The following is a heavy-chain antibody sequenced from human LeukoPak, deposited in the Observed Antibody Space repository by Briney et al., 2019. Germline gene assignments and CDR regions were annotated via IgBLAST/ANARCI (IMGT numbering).Heavy chain of an antibody. Sequence: GRSLRLSCTASGFTFGDYAMSWFRQAPGKGLEWVGFIRSKAYGGTTEYAASVKGRFTISRDDSKSIAYLQMNSLKTEDTAVYYCTRDRSPDYGDTNDAFDIWGQGTMVTVSS. CDR1: GFTFGDYA. D-gene: IGHD4-17*01. CDR2: IRSKAYGGTT. CDR3: TRDRSPDYGDTNDAFDI. V-gene: IGHV3-49*03. J-gene: IGHJ3*02.